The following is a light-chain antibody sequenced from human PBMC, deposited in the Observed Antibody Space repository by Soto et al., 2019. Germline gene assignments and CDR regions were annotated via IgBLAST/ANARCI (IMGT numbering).Light chain of an antibody. V-gene: IGKV4-1*01. CDR3: QQYYSTPHS. Sequence: IVMTQSPDSLAFSLGERATINCKSSQSVLYRSNNKNYLAWYQQKPGQPPKLLIYWASTRESGVPDRFSGSGSGTDFTLTISSLQAEDVAVYYCQQYYSTPHSFGQGTKVDIK. CDR2: WAS. CDR1: QSVLYRSNNKNY. J-gene: IGKJ1*01.